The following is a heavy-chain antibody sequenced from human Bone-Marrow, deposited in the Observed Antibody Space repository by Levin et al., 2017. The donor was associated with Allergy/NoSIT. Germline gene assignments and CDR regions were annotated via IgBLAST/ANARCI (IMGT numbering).Heavy chain of an antibody. Sequence: AGGSLRLSCAASGFTFSSFDLNWVRQAPGKGLEWISSINSRNGNTYYADSVEGRFTISRDIGKSSLHLEMKSLRADDTAVYFCAKESDFPYFDAWGQGTLVTVSS. V-gene: IGHV3-21*06. J-gene: IGHJ4*02. CDR1: GFTFSSFD. CDR2: INSRNGNT. D-gene: IGHD3-3*01. CDR3: AKESDFPYFDA.